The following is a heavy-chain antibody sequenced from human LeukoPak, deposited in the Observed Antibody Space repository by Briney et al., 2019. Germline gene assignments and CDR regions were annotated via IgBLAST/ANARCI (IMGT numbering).Heavy chain of an antibody. D-gene: IGHD3-22*01. J-gene: IGHJ4*02. CDR1: GYTFTGYY. Sequence: ASVKVSCKASGYTFTGYYMHWVRQAPGQGLEWMGWINPNSGGTNYAQKFQGRVTMTRDTSISTAYMELSRLRSDDTAVYYCARGGTLSSGYLPTDYWGQGTLVTVSS. CDR3: ARGGTLSSGYLPTDY. CDR2: INPNSGGT. V-gene: IGHV1-2*02.